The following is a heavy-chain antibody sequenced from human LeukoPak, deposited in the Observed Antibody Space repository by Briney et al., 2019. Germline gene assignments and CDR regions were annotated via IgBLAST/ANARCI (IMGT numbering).Heavy chain of an antibody. CDR3: AKLDSSSWYTLPAY. J-gene: IGHJ4*02. Sequence: PGGSLRLSCAASGFTFSSYEMNWVHQAPGKGLEWVSYISSSGSTIYYADSVKGRFTISRDNAKNSLYLQMNSLRAEDTAVYYCAKLDSSSWYTLPAYWGQGTLVTVSS. D-gene: IGHD6-13*01. CDR1: GFTFSSYE. CDR2: ISSSGSTI. V-gene: IGHV3-48*03.